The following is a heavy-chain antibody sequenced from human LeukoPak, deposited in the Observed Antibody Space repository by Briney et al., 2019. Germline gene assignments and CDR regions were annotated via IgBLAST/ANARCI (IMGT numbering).Heavy chain of an antibody. J-gene: IGHJ4*02. CDR3: ASAYDSSGVFWYFDY. CDR1: GFTFSSYA. CDR2: IWYDGSNK. Sequence: GGSLRLSCAASGFTFSSYAMSWVRRAPGKGLEWVAVIWYDGSNKYYADSVKGRFTISRDNSKNTLYLQMNSLRAEDTAVYYCASAYDSSGVFWYFDYWGQGTLVTVSS. V-gene: IGHV3-33*08. D-gene: IGHD3-22*01.